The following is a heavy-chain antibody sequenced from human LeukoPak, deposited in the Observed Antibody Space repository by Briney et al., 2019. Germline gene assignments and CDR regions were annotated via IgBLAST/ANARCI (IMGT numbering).Heavy chain of an antibody. Sequence: ASVKVSCKASGYTFAGYYMHWVRQAPGQGLEWMGWINPNSGGTNYAQKFQGRVTMTRDTSISTAYMELSRLRSDDTAVYYCARQGVASDAFDIWGQGTMVTVSS. CDR1: GYTFAGYY. CDR3: ARQGVASDAFDI. D-gene: IGHD3-3*01. J-gene: IGHJ3*02. V-gene: IGHV1-2*02. CDR2: INPNSGGT.